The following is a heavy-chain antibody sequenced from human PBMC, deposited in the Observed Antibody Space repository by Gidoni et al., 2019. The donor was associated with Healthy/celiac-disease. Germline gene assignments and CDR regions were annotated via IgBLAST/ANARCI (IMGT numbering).Heavy chain of an antibody. CDR3: ARVPKNPSSGPAFDI. J-gene: IGHJ3*02. Sequence: QVQLQESGPGLVKPSQTLSLTCTVSGGSISSDSYYWSWIRQPAGKGLEWLGRIYASGSTSYSPSLKSRVTMSVDTSKNQFSLKLNSVTAADTAVYYCARVPKNPSSGPAFDIWGQGAMVTVSS. D-gene: IGHD3-22*01. V-gene: IGHV4-61*02. CDR2: IYASGST. CDR1: GGSISSDSYY.